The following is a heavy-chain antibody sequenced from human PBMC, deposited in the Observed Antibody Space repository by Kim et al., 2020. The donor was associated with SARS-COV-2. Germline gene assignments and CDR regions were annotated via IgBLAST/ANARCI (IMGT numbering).Heavy chain of an antibody. CDR3: AGLYGSYLDY. J-gene: IGHJ4*02. V-gene: IGHV4-39*01. D-gene: IGHD1-26*01. Sequence: SETLSLTCTVSGASISSSNYYWGWIRQPPGKGLEWIGIIYYSGSTYYNPSLKSRVTISVDTSRNQFSLKLSSVTAADTAVYYCAGLYGSYLDYWGQGTLVTVSS. CDR2: IYYSGST. CDR1: GASISSSNYY.